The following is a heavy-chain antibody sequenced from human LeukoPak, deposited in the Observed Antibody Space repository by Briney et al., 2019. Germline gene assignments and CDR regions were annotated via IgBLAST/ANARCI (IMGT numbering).Heavy chain of an antibody. Sequence: ASVKVSCKASGYTFTSYDINWVRQATGQGLEWMGWMNPNSGNTGYAQKFQGRVTITRNTSISTAYMELSSLRSEDTAVYYCARGLEGDFWSGYYYYYYYMDVWGKGTTVTASS. J-gene: IGHJ6*03. V-gene: IGHV1-8*03. CDR2: MNPNSGNT. CDR1: GYTFTSYD. D-gene: IGHD3-3*01. CDR3: ARGLEGDFWSGYYYYYYYMDV.